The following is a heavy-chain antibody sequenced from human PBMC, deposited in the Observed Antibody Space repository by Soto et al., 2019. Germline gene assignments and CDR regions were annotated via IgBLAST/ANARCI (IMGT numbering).Heavy chain of an antibody. Sequence: QVQLVQSGAEVRKPGASVKLSCQTSGYPFTSYHMHWVRQAPGQGLEWMGVINPSEGRTRYSQKFEYRLTMTRDTSTSTVYMELRSLSSDDTATYFCARGREYSFGYNWFDPWGQGALLTVSS. V-gene: IGHV1-46*01. CDR1: GYPFTSYH. D-gene: IGHD4-4*01. CDR3: ARGREYSFGYNWFDP. J-gene: IGHJ5*02. CDR2: INPSEGRT.